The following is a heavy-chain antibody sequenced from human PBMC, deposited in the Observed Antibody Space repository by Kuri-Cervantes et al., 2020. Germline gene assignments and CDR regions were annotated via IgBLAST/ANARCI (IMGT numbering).Heavy chain of an antibody. CDR1: GYTFTGYY. J-gene: IGHJ4*02. D-gene: IGHD5-18*01. V-gene: IGHV1-69*06. CDR2: IIPIFGTA. CDR3: ASDYNRGYSYGYFDY. Sequence: SVKVSCKASGYTFTGYYMHWVRQAPGQGLEWMGGIIPIFGTANYAQKFQGRVTITADKSTSTAYMELSSLRSEDTAVYYCASDYNRGYSYGYFDYWGQGTLVTVSS.